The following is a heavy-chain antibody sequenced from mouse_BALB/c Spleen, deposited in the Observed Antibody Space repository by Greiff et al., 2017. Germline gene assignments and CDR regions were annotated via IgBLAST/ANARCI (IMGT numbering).Heavy chain of an antibody. CDR1: GFAFSSYD. Sequence: EVKLMESGGGLVKPGGSLKLSCAASGFAFSSYDMSWVRQTPEKRLEWVAYISSGGGSTYYPDTVKGRFTISRDNAKNTLYLQMSSLKSEDTAMYYCARHGEVRRTWFAYWGQGTLVTVSA. D-gene: IGHD2-14*01. CDR2: ISSGGGST. V-gene: IGHV5-12-1*01. J-gene: IGHJ3*01. CDR3: ARHGEVRRTWFAY.